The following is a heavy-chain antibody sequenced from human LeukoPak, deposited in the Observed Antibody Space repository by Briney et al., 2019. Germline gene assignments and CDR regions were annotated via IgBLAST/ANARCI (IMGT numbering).Heavy chain of an antibody. J-gene: IGHJ6*03. V-gene: IGHV1-18*01. CDR1: TYTFTSYG. D-gene: IGHD3-3*01. CDR3: ARGGFLEWVLGYMDA. CDR2: VNTYSGNT. Sequence: ASVKVSCKASTYTFTSYGITWVRQAPGQGLEWSGWVNTYSGNTNFAQKLQGRVTMTADTSTNTAYMELRSLTSDDTAVYYCARGGFLEWVLGYMDAWGEGTTVTVSS.